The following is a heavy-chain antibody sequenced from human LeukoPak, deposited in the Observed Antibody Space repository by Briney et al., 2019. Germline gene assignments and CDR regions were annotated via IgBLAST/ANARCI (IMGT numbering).Heavy chain of an antibody. CDR1: GGTFSSYA. CDR3: ARTYCGGDCYLDY. V-gene: IGHV1-69*05. J-gene: IGHJ4*02. CDR2: IIPIFGTA. D-gene: IGHD2-21*02. Sequence: ASVKVSCKASGGTFSSYAISWVRQAPGQGLEWMGGIIPIFGTANYAQKFQGRVTITTDESTSTAYMELSSLRSEDTAVYYCARTYCGGDCYLDYWGQGTLVTVSS.